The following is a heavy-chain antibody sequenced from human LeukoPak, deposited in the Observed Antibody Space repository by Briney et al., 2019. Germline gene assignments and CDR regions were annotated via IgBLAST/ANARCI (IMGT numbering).Heavy chain of an antibody. V-gene: IGHV1-69*06. D-gene: IGHD1-26*01. J-gene: IGHJ3*02. Sequence: EASVKVSCKASGGTFSSYAISWVRQAPGQGLEWMGGIIPIFGTANYAQKFQGRVTITADKSTSTAYMELSSLRSEDTAVYYCARLRVGATAVGAFDIWGQGTMVTVSS. CDR2: IIPIFGTA. CDR1: GGTFSSYA. CDR3: ARLRVGATAVGAFDI.